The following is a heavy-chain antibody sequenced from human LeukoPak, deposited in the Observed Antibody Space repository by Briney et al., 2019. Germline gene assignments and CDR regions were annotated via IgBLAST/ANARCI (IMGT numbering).Heavy chain of an antibody. J-gene: IGHJ4*02. CDR1: GFTFSSYG. V-gene: IGHV3-33*08. Sequence: PGRSLRLSCAASGFTFSSYGMHWVRQAPGKGLEWVAVIWYDGSNKYYADSVKGRFTISRDNSKNTLYLQMNSLRAEDTAVYYCARDMYYYDSSGYIFDYWGQGTLVTVSS. CDR2: IWYDGSNK. D-gene: IGHD3-22*01. CDR3: ARDMYYYDSSGYIFDY.